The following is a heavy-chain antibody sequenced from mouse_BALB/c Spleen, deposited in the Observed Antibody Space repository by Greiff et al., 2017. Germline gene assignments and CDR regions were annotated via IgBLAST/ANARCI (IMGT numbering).Heavy chain of an antibody. CDR1: GFSLTSYG. V-gene: IGHV2-2*02. J-gene: IGHJ3*01. D-gene: IGHD1-1*01. Sequence: QVQLKQSGPGLVQPSQSLSITCTVSGFSLTSYGVHWVRQSPGKGLEWLGVIWSGGSTDYNAAFISRLSISKDNSKSQVFFKMNSLQANDTAIYYCARGITTGHGGQGTLVTVSA. CDR2: IWSGGST. CDR3: ARGITTGH.